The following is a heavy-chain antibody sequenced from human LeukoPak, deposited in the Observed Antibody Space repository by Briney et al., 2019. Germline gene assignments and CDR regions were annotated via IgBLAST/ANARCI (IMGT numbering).Heavy chain of an antibody. CDR1: GGSMSDSIT. J-gene: IGHJ5*02. CDR3: AKVLTAAGLDL. V-gene: IGHV4/OR15-8*01. Sequence: SETLSLTCSVSGGSMSDSITWGWVRQPPGKGLEWLANIHDDGRTAPNPSLRSRLTISQDKSKNQFSLKVSSVTAADTAFYYCAKVLTAAGLDLWGQGILVTVSS. D-gene: IGHD6-25*01. CDR2: IHDDGRT.